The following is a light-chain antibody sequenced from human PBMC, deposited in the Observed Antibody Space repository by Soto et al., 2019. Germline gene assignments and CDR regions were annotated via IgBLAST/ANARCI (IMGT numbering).Light chain of an antibody. CDR2: GAS. J-gene: IGKJ1*01. CDR3: QQYSRSLLGT. Sequence: TDLKQSPATLSLSPEDRAPLSCRASQSVTSSLVWYQQKPGQAPRLLIFGASKRASDIPDRFSGSGSGTDFSLTISRLEPEDFAVYYCQQYSRSLLGTCGHGTNVDIK. V-gene: IGKV3-20*01. CDR1: QSVTSS.